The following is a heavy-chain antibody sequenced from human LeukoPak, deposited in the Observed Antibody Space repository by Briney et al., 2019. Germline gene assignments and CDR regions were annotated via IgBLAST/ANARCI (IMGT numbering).Heavy chain of an antibody. CDR2: IRYDGNNK. D-gene: IGHD2-15*01. CDR1: GFTFSSYG. V-gene: IGHV3-30*02. J-gene: IGHJ4*02. Sequence: GGSLRLSCAASGFTFSSYGMHWVRQAPGKGLEWVALIRYDGNNKYYADSVKGRFTISRDNSKNTLYLQMNSLRAEDTAVYYCARDLYCSGGSCYSLDYWGQGTLVTVSS. CDR3: ARDLYCSGGSCYSLDY.